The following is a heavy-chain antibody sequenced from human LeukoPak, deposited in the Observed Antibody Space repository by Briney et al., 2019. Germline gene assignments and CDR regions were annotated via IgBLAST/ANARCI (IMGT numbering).Heavy chain of an antibody. CDR3: ARWLQLRDYFDY. J-gene: IGHJ4*02. CDR1: GGSISSGGYD. D-gene: IGHD5-24*01. V-gene: IGHV4-31*03. CDR2: IYYSGST. Sequence: SETLSLTCTVSGGSISSGGYDWSWIRQHPGKGLEWIGYIYYSGSTYYNPSLKSRVTISVDTSKNQFSLKLSSVTAADTAVYYCARWLQLRDYFDYWGQGTLVTVSS.